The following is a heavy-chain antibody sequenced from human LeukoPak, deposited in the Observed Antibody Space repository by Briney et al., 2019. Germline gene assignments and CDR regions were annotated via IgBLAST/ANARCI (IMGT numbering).Heavy chain of an antibody. D-gene: IGHD3-10*01. V-gene: IGHV3-9*01. CDR3: ARRGEYYRAFDY. CDR1: GFTFDDYA. CDR2: ISWNSGSI. Sequence: SLRLSCAASGFTFDDYAMHWVRQAPGKGLEWVSGISWNSGSIGYADSVKGRFTISRDNSKNTLYLQMNSLRADDTAVYYCARRGEYYRAFDYWGQGTLVTVSS. J-gene: IGHJ4*02.